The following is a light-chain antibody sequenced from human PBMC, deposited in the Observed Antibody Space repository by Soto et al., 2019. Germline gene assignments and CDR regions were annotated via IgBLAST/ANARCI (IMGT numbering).Light chain of an antibody. V-gene: IGLV2-8*01. CDR2: EVV. J-gene: IGLJ1*01. CDR1: KSDIGVYDF. Sequence: QSVLTQPPSASGSPGQSVTISCTGTKSDIGVYDFVSWYQHHRGKAPRLIIYEVVQRPSGVPDRFSGSKSGNTASLTVSGLQAADEADYFCKSYAGSNTYVFGSGTKVTVL. CDR3: KSYAGSNTYV.